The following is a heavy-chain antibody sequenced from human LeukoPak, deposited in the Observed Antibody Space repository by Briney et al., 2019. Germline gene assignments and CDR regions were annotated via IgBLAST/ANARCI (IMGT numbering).Heavy chain of an antibody. D-gene: IGHD1-26*01. J-gene: IGHJ5*02. Sequence: GGSLRLSCAASGFTFSSYSMNWVRQAPGKGLEWVSYISTSGSTVYYADSVKGRFTISRDNAKNSLYLQTNSLRAEDTAVYYCARGSEWELHWFDPWGQGTLVTVSS. CDR1: GFTFSSYS. V-gene: IGHV3-48*01. CDR2: ISTSGSTV. CDR3: ARGSEWELHWFDP.